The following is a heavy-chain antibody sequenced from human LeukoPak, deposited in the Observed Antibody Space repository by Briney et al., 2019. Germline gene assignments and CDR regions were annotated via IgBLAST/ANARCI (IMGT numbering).Heavy chain of an antibody. Sequence: SETLSLTCSVSGDSVSSNNYYWGWIRQPPGKGLEWIGSINHSEKTFYNPSLKSRVTISVDTSKNQFSLKLSSVTAADTAVYYCARVRGVNCSSTSCDFDYWGQGTLVTVSS. CDR2: INHSEKT. CDR1: GDSVSSNNYY. V-gene: IGHV4-39*07. D-gene: IGHD2-2*01. J-gene: IGHJ4*02. CDR3: ARVRGVNCSSTSCDFDY.